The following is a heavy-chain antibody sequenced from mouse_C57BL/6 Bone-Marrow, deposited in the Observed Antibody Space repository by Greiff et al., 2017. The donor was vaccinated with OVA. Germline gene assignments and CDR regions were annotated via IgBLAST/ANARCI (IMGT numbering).Heavy chain of an antibody. D-gene: IGHD2-5*01. Sequence: EVKLVESGAELVRPGASVKLSCTASGFNIKDDYMHWVKQRPEQGLEWIGWIDPENGDTEYASKFQGKATITADTSSNTAYLQLSSLTSEDTAVYYCTTDYYSNSYAMDYWGQGTSVTVSS. J-gene: IGHJ4*01. V-gene: IGHV14-4*01. CDR3: TTDYYSNSYAMDY. CDR1: GFNIKDDY. CDR2: IDPENGDT.